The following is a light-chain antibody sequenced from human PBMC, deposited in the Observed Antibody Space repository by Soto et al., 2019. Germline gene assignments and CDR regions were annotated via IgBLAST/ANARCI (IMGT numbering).Light chain of an antibody. CDR2: TTS. CDR3: QQYNSWPRT. J-gene: IGKJ5*01. V-gene: IGKV3-15*01. Sequence: EIVMTQSPATLSVSPGERITISCRASQTVGSNLAWYQQKPGQAPRLLIYTTSSRATGVPAKFSGSGSGTEFTLTIDSLQYEDFVLYYCQQYNSWPRTFVQGTRLEIK. CDR1: QTVGSN.